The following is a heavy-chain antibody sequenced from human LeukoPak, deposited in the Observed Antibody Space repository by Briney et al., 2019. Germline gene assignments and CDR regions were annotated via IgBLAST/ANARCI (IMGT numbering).Heavy chain of an antibody. CDR1: GGSISSGDYY. J-gene: IGHJ4*02. CDR2: IYYSGST. CDR3: ARHKLGRGPFDY. Sequence: PSETLSLTCTVSGGSISSGDYYWSWIRQPPGKGLEWIGYIYYSGSTYYNPSLRSRVTISVDTSKNQFSLKLSSVTAADTAVYYCARHKLGRGPFDYWGQGTLVTVSS. D-gene: IGHD7-27*01. V-gene: IGHV4-30-4*01.